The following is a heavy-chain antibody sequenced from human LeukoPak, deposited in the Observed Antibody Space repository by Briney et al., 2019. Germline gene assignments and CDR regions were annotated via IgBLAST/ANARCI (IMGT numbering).Heavy chain of an antibody. Sequence: GGSLRLSCAASGFTFSSYWMSWVRQAPGKGLEWVANIKQDGSEKYYVDSVKGRFTISRDNAKNSLYLQMNSLRAEDTALYYCAKDPHDSSGYPYYFDYWGQGTLVTVSS. J-gene: IGHJ4*02. CDR2: IKQDGSEK. CDR3: AKDPHDSSGYPYYFDY. CDR1: GFTFSSYW. D-gene: IGHD3-22*01. V-gene: IGHV3-7*03.